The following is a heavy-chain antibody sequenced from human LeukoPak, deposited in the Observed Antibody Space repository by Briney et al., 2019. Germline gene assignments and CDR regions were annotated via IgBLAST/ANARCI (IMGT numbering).Heavy chain of an antibody. CDR2: IYTSGST. CDR3: ARGSEQQLVYPFDY. J-gene: IGHJ4*02. D-gene: IGHD6-13*01. CDR1: GGSISSYY. V-gene: IGHV4-4*07. Sequence: PSETLSLTCTVSGGSISSYYWSWIRQPAGKGLEWIGRIYTSGSTNYNPSLKSRVTMSVDTSRNQFSLKLTSVTAADTAVYYCARGSEQQLVYPFDYWGQGTLVTVSS.